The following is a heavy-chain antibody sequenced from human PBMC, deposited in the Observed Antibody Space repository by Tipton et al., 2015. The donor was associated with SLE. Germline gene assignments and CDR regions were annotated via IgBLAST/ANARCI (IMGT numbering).Heavy chain of an antibody. V-gene: IGHV4-59*01. D-gene: IGHD2/OR15-2a*01. CDR3: ASLPQCYCDTINCSPRMDV. CDR1: GGSISSYF. Sequence: LRLSCTVSGGSISSYFWSWIRQPPGKGLEWIGYVSYIGSTHYDPSLMSRATMSVDTSKNQISLRLSSVTAADTAVYYCASLPQCYCDTINCSPRMDVWGIGTSVTVSS. CDR2: VSYIGST. J-gene: IGHJ6*04.